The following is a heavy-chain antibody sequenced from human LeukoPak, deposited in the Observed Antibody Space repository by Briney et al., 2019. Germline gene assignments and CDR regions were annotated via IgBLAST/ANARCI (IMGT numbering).Heavy chain of an antibody. V-gene: IGHV3-30*18. CDR2: ISYDGSNK. D-gene: IGHD3-22*01. CDR1: GFTFSSYG. J-gene: IGHJ4*02. CDR3: AKLGGVVVVTPNDY. Sequence: GRSLRLSCAASGFTFSSYGMHWVRQAPGKGLEWVAVISYDGSNKYYADSVKGRFTISRDNSKNTLYLQMNSLRAEDTAVYYCAKLGGVVVVTPNDYWGQGTLVTVSS.